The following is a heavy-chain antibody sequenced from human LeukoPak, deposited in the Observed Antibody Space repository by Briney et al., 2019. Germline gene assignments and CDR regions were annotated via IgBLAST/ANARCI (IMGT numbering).Heavy chain of an antibody. V-gene: IGHV4-38-2*02. CDR1: GYSISSGYY. Sequence: SQTLSLTCTVSGYSISSGYYWGWIRQPPGKGLEWIGSIYHSGSTYYNPSLKSRVTISVDTSKNQFSLKLSSVTAADTAVYYCARVRGYGDYVDYFDYWGQGTLVTVSS. D-gene: IGHD4-17*01. CDR3: ARVRGYGDYVDYFDY. CDR2: IYHSGST. J-gene: IGHJ4*02.